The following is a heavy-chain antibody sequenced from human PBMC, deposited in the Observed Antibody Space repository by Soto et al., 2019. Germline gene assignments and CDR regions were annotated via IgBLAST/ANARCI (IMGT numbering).Heavy chain of an antibody. CDR2: ISYDGSNK. Sequence: WGPLRLSCAASGFTFSSFAMHWVRQAPGKGLEWVAVISYDGSNKYYADSVKGRFTISRDNSKNTLYLQMNSLRAEDTAVYYCASDRRGVISFDLDYWGQGTLVTVSS. CDR3: ASDRRGVISFDLDY. D-gene: IGHD3-10*01. V-gene: IGHV3-30-3*01. J-gene: IGHJ4*02. CDR1: GFTFSSFA.